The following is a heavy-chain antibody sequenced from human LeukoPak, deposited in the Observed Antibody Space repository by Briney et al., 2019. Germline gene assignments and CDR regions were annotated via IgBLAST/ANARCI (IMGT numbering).Heavy chain of an antibody. J-gene: IGHJ4*02. CDR2: IKDDDSDT. Sequence: GRSLRLSCAASGFTFSSYWMHWVRQVPGKGLVWVSRIKDDDSDTDYADSVKGRFTISRDNAKNTLFLQMNSLRVEDTAVYYCTTIRPDYWGQGTLVTVSS. CDR3: TTIRPDY. CDR1: GFTFSSYW. V-gene: IGHV3-74*01. D-gene: IGHD3-3*01.